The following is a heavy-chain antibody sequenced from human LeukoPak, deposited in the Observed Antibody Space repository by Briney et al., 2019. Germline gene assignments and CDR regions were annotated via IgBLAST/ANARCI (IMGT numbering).Heavy chain of an antibody. CDR2: ISAYNGNT. D-gene: IGHD3-10*01. CDR1: RYTFTSYG. V-gene: IGHV1-18*04. CDR3: ARANYYGSGSYYYYYGMDV. J-gene: IGHJ6*04. Sequence: AASVKVSCKASRYTFTSYGIRWVRQAPGQGLEWMGWISAYNGNTNYAQKLQGRVTMTTDTSTSTAYMELRSLRSDDTAVYYCARANYYGSGSYYYYYGMDVWGKGTTVTVSS.